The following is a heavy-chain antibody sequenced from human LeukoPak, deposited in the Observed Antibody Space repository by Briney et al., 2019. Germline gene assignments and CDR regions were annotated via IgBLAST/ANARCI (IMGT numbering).Heavy chain of an antibody. V-gene: IGHV1-46*01. CDR3: ATQPPGASGIYYFYIDV. J-gene: IGHJ6*03. CDR1: GYTFTSYY. D-gene: IGHD1-14*01. CDR2: INPSGGST. Sequence: ASVKVSCKASGYTFTSYYMHWVRQAPGQGLEWMGIINPSGGSTSYAQKFQGRVTMTRDMSTSTDYMELSSLRSEDTAVYYCATQPPGASGIYYFYIDVRGKGTTVTISS.